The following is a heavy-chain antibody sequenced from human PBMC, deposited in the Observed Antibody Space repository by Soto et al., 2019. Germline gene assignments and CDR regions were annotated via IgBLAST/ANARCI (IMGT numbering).Heavy chain of an antibody. CDR1: GGSISSGGYY. CDR3: ARAVVSYVDY. Sequence: SETLSLTCTVSGGSISSGGYYWSWIRQHPGKGLEWIGYIYYSGSTYYNPSLKSRVTIPVDTSKNQFSLKLSSVTAADTAVYYCARAVVSYVDYWGQGTLVTVSS. V-gene: IGHV4-31*03. CDR2: IYYSGST. J-gene: IGHJ4*02.